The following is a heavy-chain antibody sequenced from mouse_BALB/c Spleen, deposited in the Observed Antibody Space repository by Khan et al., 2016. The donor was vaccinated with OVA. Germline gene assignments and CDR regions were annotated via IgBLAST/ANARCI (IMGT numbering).Heavy chain of an antibody. CDR1: GYSITSGYG. Sequence: EVQLQESGLGLVKPSQSLSLTCPVTGYSITSGYGWNWIRQFPGNKLEWMGYISYSGSTNYNPSLKSRISITRDTSKNQFFLQLNSVTTEDTATYYCARTARIKYWGQGTTLTVSS. D-gene: IGHD1-2*01. CDR3: ARTARIKY. J-gene: IGHJ2*01. CDR2: ISYSGST. V-gene: IGHV3-2*02.